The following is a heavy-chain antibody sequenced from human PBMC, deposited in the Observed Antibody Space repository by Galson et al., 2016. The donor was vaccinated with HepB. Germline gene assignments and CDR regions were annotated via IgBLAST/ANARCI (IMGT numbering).Heavy chain of an antibody. CDR1: GGSISSGGYY. CDR2: IYATGST. Sequence: TLSLTCIVSGGSISSGGYYWSWIRQPAGKGLEWIGRIYATGSTNYNPSLKSRVTLSVDTSENQFSLRLSSVTATDTAVYYCARRSTNYYFGMDVWGQGTTVTVSS. V-gene: IGHV4-61*02. J-gene: IGHJ6*02. CDR3: ARRSTNYYFGMDV.